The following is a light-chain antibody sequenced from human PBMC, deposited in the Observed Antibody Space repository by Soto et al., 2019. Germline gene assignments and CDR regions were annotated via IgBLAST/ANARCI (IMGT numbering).Light chain of an antibody. CDR1: QSVTSGY. Sequence: LIQSPATLSVSPGERATLGFRATQSVTSGYLAWYQQQPNQAPRLLIYGASYRATGIPDRFSGGGSGTDFTLAIGRLEPEDFAVYYCKHYGSSPPAITFGDGTRLEIK. J-gene: IGKJ5*01. V-gene: IGKV3-20*01. CDR3: KHYGSSPPAIT. CDR2: GAS.